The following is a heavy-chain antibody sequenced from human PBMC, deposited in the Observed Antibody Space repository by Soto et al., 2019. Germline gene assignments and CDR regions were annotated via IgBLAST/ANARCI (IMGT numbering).Heavy chain of an antibody. CDR1: GVTFSSYA. V-gene: IGHV3-23*01. CDR3: AVGRHKTSGSNTWFDP. J-gene: IGHJ5*02. D-gene: IGHD3-22*01. Sequence: VGSLRLSCAASGVTFSSYAMNWVRQAPGKGLEWVSTISNTGGGTFYAGSVRGRFTISRDNSNNTLYLQMHRLRADDSAIYFCAVGRHKTSGSNTWFDPWGRGTQVTVSS. CDR2: ISNTGGGT.